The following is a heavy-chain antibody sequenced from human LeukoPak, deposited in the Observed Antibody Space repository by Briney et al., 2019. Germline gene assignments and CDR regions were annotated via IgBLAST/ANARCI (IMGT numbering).Heavy chain of an antibody. CDR2: ISGSGGST. CDR1: GFTFSSYG. J-gene: IGHJ6*03. V-gene: IGHV3-23*01. D-gene: IGHD2-2*01. Sequence: PGASLRLSCAASGFTFSSYGLSWVRQAPGKGLEWVSAISGSGGSTYYADSVKGRFTISRDNSKNTLYLQTNSLRAEDTAVYYCAKSLESTNYYYHMDVWGKGTTVTISS. CDR3: AKSLESTNYYYHMDV.